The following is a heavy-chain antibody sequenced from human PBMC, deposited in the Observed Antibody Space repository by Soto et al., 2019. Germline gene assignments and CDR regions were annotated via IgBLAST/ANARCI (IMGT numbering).Heavy chain of an antibody. D-gene: IGHD1-7*01. Sequence: GGSLRLSCAASGFTFSTYAMSWVRQAPRKGLEWVSVISDSGSRIYYADSVKGRFTISRDNSKNTLYLQMNSLRAEDTAVYYCAKPSGSDWSYLYFDYWGQGTRVTVS. V-gene: IGHV3-23*01. CDR2: ISDSGSRI. CDR1: GFTFSTYA. J-gene: IGHJ4*02. CDR3: AKPSGSDWSYLYFDY.